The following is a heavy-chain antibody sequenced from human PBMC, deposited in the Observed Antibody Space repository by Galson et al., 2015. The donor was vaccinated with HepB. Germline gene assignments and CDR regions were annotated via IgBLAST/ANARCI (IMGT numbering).Heavy chain of an antibody. CDR2: IKQDGSEK. CDR1: GFTFSSYC. J-gene: IGHJ4*02. V-gene: IGHV3-7*01. D-gene: IGHD5-18*01. Sequence: SLRLSCAASGFTFSSYCMSWARQAPGEGLEWVANIKQDGSEKYYVDSVKGRFTISRDNAKNSLYLQMNSLRAEDTAVYYCARTWIQLWPLDYWGQGTLVTVSS. CDR3: ARTWIQLWPLDY.